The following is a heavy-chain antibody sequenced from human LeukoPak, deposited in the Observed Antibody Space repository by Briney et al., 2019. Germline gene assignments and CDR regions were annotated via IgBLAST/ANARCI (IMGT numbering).Heavy chain of an antibody. CDR1: GVSISCSNYY. CDR3: ARHNDYGDYYYHGMDV. J-gene: IGHJ6*02. Sequence: PSETLSLTCTVSGVSISCSNYYWGWIRQPPGKGLEWIGTIYYSGSTYYNPSLKSRVTISVDTSKNQFSLKLSSVTAADTAVFYCARHNDYGDYYYHGMDVWGQGTTVTVSS. V-gene: IGHV4-39*01. D-gene: IGHD4-17*01. CDR2: IYYSGST.